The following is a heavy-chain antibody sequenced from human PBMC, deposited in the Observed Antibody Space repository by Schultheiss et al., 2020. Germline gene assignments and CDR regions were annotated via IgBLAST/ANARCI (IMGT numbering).Heavy chain of an antibody. D-gene: IGHD5-18*01. J-gene: IGHJ4*02. CDR3: AILDTAMATHFDY. Sequence: GGSLRLSCAASGFTFDDYAMHWVRQAPGKGLEWVSGISGSGGDTYYADSVKGRVTISRDNSKNTLYLQMNSLRAEDTAVYYCAILDTAMATHFDYWGQGTLVTVSS. CDR2: ISGSGGDT. V-gene: IGHV3-23*01. CDR1: GFTFDDYA.